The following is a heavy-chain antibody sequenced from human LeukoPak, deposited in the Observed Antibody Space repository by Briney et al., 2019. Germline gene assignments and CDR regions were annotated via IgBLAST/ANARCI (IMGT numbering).Heavy chain of an antibody. CDR2: IKQDGSEK. V-gene: IGHV3-7*01. CDR1: GFTFSSYW. J-gene: IGHJ4*02. CDR3: ARDFRWNYYDSSGYLADDY. D-gene: IGHD3-22*01. Sequence: VGSLRLSCAASGFTFSSYWMSWVRQAPGKGREWVANIKQDGSEKYYVDSVKGRFTISRDNAKNSLYLQMNSLRAQDTAVYYCARDFRWNYYDSSGYLADDYWGQGTLVTVSS.